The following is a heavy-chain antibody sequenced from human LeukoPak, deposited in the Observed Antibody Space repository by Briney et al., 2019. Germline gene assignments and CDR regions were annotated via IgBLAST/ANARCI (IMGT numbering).Heavy chain of an antibody. J-gene: IGHJ4*02. CDR3: ARFYYYDSSGFDY. D-gene: IGHD3-22*01. Sequence: ASVKVSCKASGYTFTSYDMNWVGQATGQGLEWMGWMNANSGNTGYAQKFQGGVTMTRNTSISTAYMELSSLRSEDTAVYYCARFYYYDSSGFDYWGQGTLVTVSS. CDR1: GYTFTSYD. CDR2: MNANSGNT. V-gene: IGHV1-8*01.